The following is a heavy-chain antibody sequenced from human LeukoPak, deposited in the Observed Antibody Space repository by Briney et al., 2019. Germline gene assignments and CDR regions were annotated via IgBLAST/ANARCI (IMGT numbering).Heavy chain of an antibody. Sequence: HPGGSLRLSCEAAGFSFRDYPMGWVRRASGKRLEWVSGISAGADVIFYADPVKGRFTISRDNSKNTLYLQMNSLRAEDTAVYYCAKDWSAVAGTNYWGQGTLVTVSS. J-gene: IGHJ4*02. CDR3: AKDWSAVAGTNY. D-gene: IGHD6-19*01. V-gene: IGHV3-23*01. CDR2: ISAGADVI. CDR1: GFSFRDYP.